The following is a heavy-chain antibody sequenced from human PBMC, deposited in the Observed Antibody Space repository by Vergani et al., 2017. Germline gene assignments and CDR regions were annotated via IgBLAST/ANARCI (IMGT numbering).Heavy chain of an antibody. CDR1: GYTFTGYY. CDR3: ARDQDLIVVVADTPSDYRDV. CDR2: INPNSGGT. J-gene: IGHJ6*03. Sequence: QVQLVQSGAEVKKHGASVKVSCKASGYTFTGYYMHWLRQAPGQGLEWMGWINPNSGGTNYAQKCQGRVTMTRDTSTSTAYMELSRLRSDDTAVYYCARDQDLIVVVADTPSDYRDVWGKGP. D-gene: IGHD3-22*01. V-gene: IGHV1-2*02.